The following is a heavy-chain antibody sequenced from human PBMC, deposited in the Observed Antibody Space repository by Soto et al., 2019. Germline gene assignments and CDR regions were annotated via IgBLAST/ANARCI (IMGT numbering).Heavy chain of an antibody. J-gene: IGHJ4*02. CDR1: GGSVSSGSYY. Sequence: SETLSLTCTVSGGSVSSGSYYWGWIRQPPGKGLEWIGSIYYSGSTNYNPSLKSRITISVDTSKNQFSLKLSSVTAADTAVYYCARTVYASFDYWGQGTLVTVSS. D-gene: IGHD2-8*01. CDR2: IYYSGST. CDR3: ARTVYASFDY. V-gene: IGHV4-61*01.